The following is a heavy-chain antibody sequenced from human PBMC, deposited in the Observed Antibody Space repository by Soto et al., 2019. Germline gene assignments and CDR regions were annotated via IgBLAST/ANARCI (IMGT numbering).Heavy chain of an antibody. CDR3: VRAYGFRELY. CDR2: ITTSVGTI. D-gene: IGHD3-10*01. Sequence: EVQLVEAGGGVVQPGGSLRLSCEASGFTFSNYEMNWVGQAPGKGLEWISYITTSVGTIYYADSVKGRFTISRDNAKSSLYLQMNSLRAEDTDAYYCVRAYGFRELYWSKGPLVTVSS. J-gene: IGHJ4*02. CDR1: GFTFSNYE. V-gene: IGHV3-48*03.